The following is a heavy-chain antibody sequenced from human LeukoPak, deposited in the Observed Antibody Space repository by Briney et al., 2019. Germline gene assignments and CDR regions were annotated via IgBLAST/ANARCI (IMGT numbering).Heavy chain of an antibody. CDR3: ARDSGGFGELGFDY. V-gene: IGHV4-61*01. CDR1: GVSVSSDNRV. Sequence: SETLSLTCTVSGVSVSSDNRVWSWIRQPPGKGLEWIGYSGGTNFNPTLRSRVTISIDTSRNQFSLKLTSVTAADTAVYYCARDSGGFGELGFDYWGQGTLVTVSS. D-gene: IGHD3-10*01. CDR2: SGGT. J-gene: IGHJ4*02.